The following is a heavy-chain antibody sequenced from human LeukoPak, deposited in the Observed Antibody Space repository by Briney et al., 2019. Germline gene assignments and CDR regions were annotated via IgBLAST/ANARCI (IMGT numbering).Heavy chain of an antibody. D-gene: IGHD1-1*01. J-gene: IGHJ6*03. CDR3: AKDLATSYYYYYMDV. CDR1: GFTFDDYA. Sequence: GGCLRLSCAASGFTFDDYAMHWVRQDPGEGMEWVSGVSWNSGSICYEDSVKGRFTISGDNAKNLLYLQMNSMRAEDTALYYCAKDLATSYYYYYMDVWGKGTTVTVCS. CDR2: VSWNSGSI. V-gene: IGHV3-9*01.